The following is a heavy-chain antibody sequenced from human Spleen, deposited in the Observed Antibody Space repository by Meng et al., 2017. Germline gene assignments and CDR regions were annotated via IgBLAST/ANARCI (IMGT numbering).Heavy chain of an antibody. D-gene: IGHD3-22*01. J-gene: IGHJ4*02. CDR3: ARGFYYDTSGYYYLRPFDY. Sequence: SETLSLTCTVSGGSISSSTYWGWIRQPPGKGLEWIGSIYYSGTTYYNPSLKSRVTISVDTSKKQFFLKLSSVTAADTGVYYCARGFYYDTSGYYYLRPFDYWGQGTLVTVSS. V-gene: IGHV4-39*07. CDR1: GGSISSSTY. CDR2: IYYSGTT.